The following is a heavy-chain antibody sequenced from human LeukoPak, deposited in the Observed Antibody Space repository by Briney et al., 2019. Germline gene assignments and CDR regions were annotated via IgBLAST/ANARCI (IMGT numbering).Heavy chain of an antibody. CDR2: INHGGST. J-gene: IGHJ4*02. CDR3: ATTGYSYGHGTDY. Sequence: SETLSLTCAVYGGSFSGYYWSWIRQPPGKGLEWIGGINHGGSTNYNPSLKSRVTISVDTSKNQFSLKLSSVTAADTAVYYCATTGYSYGHGTDYWGQGTLVTVSS. V-gene: IGHV4-34*01. D-gene: IGHD5-18*01. CDR1: GGSFSGYY.